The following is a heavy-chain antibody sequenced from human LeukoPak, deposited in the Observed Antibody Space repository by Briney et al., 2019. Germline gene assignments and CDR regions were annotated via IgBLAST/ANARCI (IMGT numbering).Heavy chain of an antibody. CDR3: IRQSVSGYYYYYLDV. Sequence: PGGSLRLSCAASGFTFSGSAIHWVRQASGKGLEWVGRIRSKPNNYATAYAASVKGRFTISRDDSKNTAFLQMNSLKIEDTAVYYCIRQSVSGYYYYYLDVWGKGTTVTISS. D-gene: IGHD5/OR15-5a*01. J-gene: IGHJ6*03. V-gene: IGHV3-73*01. CDR2: IRSKPNNYAT. CDR1: GFTFSGSA.